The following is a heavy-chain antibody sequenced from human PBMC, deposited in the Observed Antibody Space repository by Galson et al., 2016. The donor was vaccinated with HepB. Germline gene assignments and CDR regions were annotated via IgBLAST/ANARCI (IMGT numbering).Heavy chain of an antibody. V-gene: IGHV1-2*02. CDR2: INPNSGGT. Sequence: SVKVSCKASGYTFTGYYMHWVRQAPGQGLEWMGWINPNSGGTNYAQNFQGRVTMTRDTSISTAYMELSRLRSDDTAVYYRGRDKYQLSSRGYSGSQLRGYFDYWGQGTLVTVSS. CDR3: GRDKYQLSSRGYSGSQLRGYFDY. D-gene: IGHD5-12*01. CDR1: GYTFTGYY. J-gene: IGHJ4*02.